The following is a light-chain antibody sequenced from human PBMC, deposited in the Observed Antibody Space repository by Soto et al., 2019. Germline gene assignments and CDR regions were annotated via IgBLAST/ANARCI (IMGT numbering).Light chain of an antibody. J-gene: IGKJ1*01. CDR1: QPITRS. CDR2: AAS. Sequence: DIPMTQSPFSLSASVGDRLTITCRASQPITRSLTWYQKQPGKAPNLLIYAASTLQSGVPARFSGSGSGTDFTLTISSLQPEDFATYYCQQSYSFPWTFGQGTKVEIK. V-gene: IGKV1-39*01. CDR3: QQSYSFPWT.